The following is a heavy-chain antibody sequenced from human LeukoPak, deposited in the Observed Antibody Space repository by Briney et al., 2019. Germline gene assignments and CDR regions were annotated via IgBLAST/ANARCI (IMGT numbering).Heavy chain of an antibody. CDR1: GGTFSSYA. Sequence: GASVKVSCKGSGGTFSSYAISWVRQGPGQGLEWMGRSIPIFGIANYAQKFQGRVTITAGKSTSTAYMQLRSLRSEDTAVYYCARVAHCSSTSCYRGLYYFDYWGQGTLVTVSS. CDR2: SIPIFGIA. J-gene: IGHJ4*02. V-gene: IGHV1-69*04. D-gene: IGHD2-2*01. CDR3: ARVAHCSSTSCYRGLYYFDY.